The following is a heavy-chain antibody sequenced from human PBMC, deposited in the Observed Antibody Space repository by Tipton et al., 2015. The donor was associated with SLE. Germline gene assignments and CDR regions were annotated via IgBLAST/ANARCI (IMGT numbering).Heavy chain of an antibody. J-gene: IGHJ2*01. CDR1: GGSISRSNYY. CDR3: ARVGITGTTWDWYFDL. V-gene: IGHV4-39*07. D-gene: IGHD1-7*01. Sequence: TLSLTCTVSGGSISRSNYYWGWIRRPPGRGLEWIGTISYSGNTYYNPSLKSRVTISIDTPKNQFSLRLRSVTAADTAVYYCARVGITGTTWDWYFDLWGRGTLVTVSS. CDR2: ISYSGNT.